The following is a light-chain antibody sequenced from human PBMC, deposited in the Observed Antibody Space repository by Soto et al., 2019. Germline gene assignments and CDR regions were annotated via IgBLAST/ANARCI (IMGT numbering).Light chain of an antibody. CDR1: QSVSSN. CDR2: GAS. J-gene: IGKJ4*01. V-gene: IGKV3-15*01. CDR3: QRYNNWPSLT. Sequence: EIVMTQSPATLSVSPGERATLSCRASQSVSSNLAWYQQKPGQAPRLLIYGASTRATGIPARFSGSGSGTEFTLTISSLRSEDFEVYYCQRYNNWPSLTFGGGTKVQIK.